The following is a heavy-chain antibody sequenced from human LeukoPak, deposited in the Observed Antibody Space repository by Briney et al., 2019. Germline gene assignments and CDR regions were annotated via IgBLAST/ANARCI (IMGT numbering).Heavy chain of an antibody. D-gene: IGHD5-12*01. CDR1: GFTFSTYG. V-gene: IGHV3-33*01. CDR2: IWYDGNDK. CDR3: ARGWGYGGYQFGYFDY. J-gene: IGHJ4*02. Sequence: GGSLRLSCAASGFTFSTYGMHWVRQAPGKGLEWVAIIWYDGNDKYYADSVKGRFTISRDNSKNTLFLQMNSLRAEDTAVYYCARGWGYGGYQFGYFDYWGQGTLVTVSS.